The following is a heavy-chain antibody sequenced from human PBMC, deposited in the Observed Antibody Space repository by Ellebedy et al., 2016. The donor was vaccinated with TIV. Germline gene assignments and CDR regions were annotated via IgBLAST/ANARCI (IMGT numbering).Heavy chain of an antibody. V-gene: IGHV3-11*01. Sequence: GGSLRLSCAASGFNPSGYYISWIRQAPGKALEWISYISNNNSGTAIYYADSVKGRFTISRDNAKNSVYLQMNSLRAEDTAVYYCAKKVGFDYWGQGTLVTVSS. D-gene: IGHD1-26*01. CDR2: ISNNNSGTAI. CDR3: AKKVGFDY. J-gene: IGHJ4*02. CDR1: GFNPSGYY.